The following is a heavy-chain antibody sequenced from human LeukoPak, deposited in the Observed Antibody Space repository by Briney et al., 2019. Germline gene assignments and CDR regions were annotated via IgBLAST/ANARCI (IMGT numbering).Heavy chain of an antibody. V-gene: IGHV3-30-3*01. CDR2: ISYDGSNK. CDR3: ARDPLGYCSSTSCYVYYFDH. Sequence: GGSLRLSCAASGLTFSTYAMHWVRQAPGKGLEWVAVISYDGSNKYYADSVKGRFTISRDKSKNTLYLQMNSLRAGDTAVYYCARDPLGYCSSTSCYVYYFDHWGQGTLVTVSS. D-gene: IGHD2-2*01. J-gene: IGHJ4*02. CDR1: GLTFSTYA.